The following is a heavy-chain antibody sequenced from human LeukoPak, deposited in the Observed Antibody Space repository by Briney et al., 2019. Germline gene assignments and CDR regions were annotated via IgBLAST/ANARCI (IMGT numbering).Heavy chain of an antibody. V-gene: IGHV3-73*01. CDR2: IRSKANSYAT. CDR1: GFTFSGSA. Sequence: GGSLRLSCAASGFTFSGSAMHWVRQASGKGLEWVGRIRSKANSYATAYAASVKGRFTISRDDSKNTAYLQMNSLKTEDTAVYYCTREDYYDSSGPRAPFDYWGQGTLVTVSS. CDR3: TREDYYDSSGPRAPFDY. D-gene: IGHD3-22*01. J-gene: IGHJ4*02.